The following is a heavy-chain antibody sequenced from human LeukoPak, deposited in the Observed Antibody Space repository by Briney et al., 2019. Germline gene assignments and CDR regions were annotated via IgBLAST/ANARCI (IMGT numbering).Heavy chain of an antibody. Sequence: SETLSLTCTVSGYSISSGYYWGWIRQPPGKGLEWIGSISHSGSPYYNPSLKSRVTISVDTSKNQFSLKLSSVTAADTAVYYCARLAYYGSGSYPIFDYWGQGTLVTVSS. D-gene: IGHD3-10*01. V-gene: IGHV4-38-2*02. CDR2: ISHSGSP. CDR1: GYSISSGYY. CDR3: ARLAYYGSGSYPIFDY. J-gene: IGHJ4*02.